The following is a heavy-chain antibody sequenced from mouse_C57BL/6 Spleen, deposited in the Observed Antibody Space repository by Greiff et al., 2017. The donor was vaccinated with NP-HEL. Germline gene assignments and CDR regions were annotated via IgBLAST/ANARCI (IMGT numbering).Heavy chain of an antibody. D-gene: IGHD1-1*01. CDR2: IYPGSGST. CDR1: GYTFTSYW. J-gene: IGHJ4*01. Sequence: QVHVKQPGAELVKPGASVKMSCKASGYTFTSYWITWVKQRPGQGLEWIGDIYPGSGSTNYNEKFKSKATLTVDTSSSTAYMQLSSLTSEDSAVYYCARITTVVADYAMDYWGQGTSVTVSS. CDR3: ARITTVVADYAMDY. V-gene: IGHV1-55*01.